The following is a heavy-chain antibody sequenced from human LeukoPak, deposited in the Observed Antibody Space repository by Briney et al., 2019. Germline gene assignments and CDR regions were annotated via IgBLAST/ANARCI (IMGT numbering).Heavy chain of an antibody. CDR2: IIPILGIA. D-gene: IGHD3-10*01. V-gene: IGHV1-69*04. J-gene: IGHJ6*02. Sequence: SVKVSCKASGGTFSSYAISWVRQAPGQGLEWMGRIIPILGIANYAQKFQGRVTITADKSTSTAYMELSSLRSEDTAMYYCARDPMVRGVIDTYDYYGMDVWGQRTTVTVSS. CDR1: GGTFSSYA. CDR3: ARDPMVRGVIDTYDYYGMDV.